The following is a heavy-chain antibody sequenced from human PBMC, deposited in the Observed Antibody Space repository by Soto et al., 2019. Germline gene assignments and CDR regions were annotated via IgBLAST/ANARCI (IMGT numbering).Heavy chain of an antibody. CDR1: GGSFSCYY. D-gene: IGHD2-8*01. V-gene: IGHV4-34*01. Sequence: SETLSLTCAVYGGSFSCYYWIWIRQPPGKGLEWIGEINHSGSTNCNPSLKSRVTISVDTSKNQFSLKLSSVTAADTAVYYCARKGYCTNGVCYPFDYWGQGTLVTVSS. CDR2: INHSGST. J-gene: IGHJ4*02. CDR3: ARKGYCTNGVCYPFDY.